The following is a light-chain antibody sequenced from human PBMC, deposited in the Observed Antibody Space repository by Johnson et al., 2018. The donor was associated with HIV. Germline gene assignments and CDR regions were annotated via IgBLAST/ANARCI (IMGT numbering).Light chain of an antibody. V-gene: IGLV1-51*02. CDR2: EKN. Sequence: QSVLTQAPSVSAAPGQKVTISCSGSSSNIGNNYVSWYQQLPGTSPKLLIYEKNKRPSGIPDRFSASKSGTSATLDITGLQTGDEADYYCGTWGNSLGAHYVFGIGTKVTVL. J-gene: IGLJ1*01. CDR1: SSNIGNNY. CDR3: GTWGNSLGAHYV.